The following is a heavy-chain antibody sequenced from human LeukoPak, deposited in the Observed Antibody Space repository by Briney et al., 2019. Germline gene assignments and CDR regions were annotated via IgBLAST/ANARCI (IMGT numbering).Heavy chain of an antibody. CDR1: GFTVSSNY. V-gene: IGHV3-66*01. J-gene: IGHJ5*02. CDR2: IYSGGST. CDR3: ARETSYDILTGFNWFDP. D-gene: IGHD3-9*01. Sequence: PGGSLRLSCAASGFTVSSNYMSWVRQAPGKGLEWVSVIYSGGSTYYADSVKGRFTISRDNSENTLYLQMNSLRAEDTAVYYCARETSYDILTGFNWFDPWGQGTLVTVSS.